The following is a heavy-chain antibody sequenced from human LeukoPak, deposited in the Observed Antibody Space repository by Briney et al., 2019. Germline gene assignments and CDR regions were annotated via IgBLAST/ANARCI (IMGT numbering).Heavy chain of an antibody. CDR3: ARGVAAAGTDY. CDR2: ISSSSSYI. D-gene: IGHD6-13*01. V-gene: IGHV3-21*01. J-gene: IGHJ4*02. CDR1: GFTFSSFG. Sequence: GRSLRLSCAASGFTFSSFGMHWVRQAPGKGLEWVSSISSSSSYIYYADSVKGRFTISRDNAKNSLYLQMNSLRAEDTAVYYCARGVAAAGTDYWGQGTLVTVSS.